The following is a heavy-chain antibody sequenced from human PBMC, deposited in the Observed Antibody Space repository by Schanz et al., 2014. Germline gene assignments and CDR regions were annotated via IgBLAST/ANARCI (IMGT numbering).Heavy chain of an antibody. J-gene: IGHJ3*02. CDR1: GFTFSTFA. Sequence: VQLVESGGDLVQPGGSLRLSCSASGFTFSTFAMHWVRQAPGKGLEWVALVSSDGNNDYYTDSVKGRFTISRDNSKNTVHLQMNSLRAEDTAVYYCAKGRFGELSAFDIWGQGTMVTVSS. CDR2: VSSDGNND. D-gene: IGHD3-10*01. V-gene: IGHV3-30*04. CDR3: AKGRFGELSAFDI.